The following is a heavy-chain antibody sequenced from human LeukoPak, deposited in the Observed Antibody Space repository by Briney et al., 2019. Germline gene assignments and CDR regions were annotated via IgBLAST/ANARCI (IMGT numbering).Heavy chain of an antibody. CDR1: GYTFTSYY. D-gene: IGHD2-15*01. V-gene: IGHV1-46*01. J-gene: IGHJ4*02. CDR3: AREAPGGVVGFDY. Sequence: ASVKVSCKASGYTFTSYYMHWVRQAPGQGLEWMGIINPSGGSTSYAQKFQGRVTMTRGMSTSTVYMELSSLRSEDTAVYYCAREAPGGVVGFDYWGQGTLVTVSS. CDR2: INPSGGST.